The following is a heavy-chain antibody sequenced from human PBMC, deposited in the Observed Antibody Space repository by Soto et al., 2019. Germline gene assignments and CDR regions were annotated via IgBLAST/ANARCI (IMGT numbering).Heavy chain of an antibody. Sequence: VQLVESGGGLVQPGGSLRLSCAASGFTFSDYDMHWVRQARGKGLEWVSSIGHAGDSYSGDSVKGRFTISRENAKNTFHLQMNSLRPGDTAVYYCAALGAKIYWGQGALVTVSS. CDR1: GFTFSDYD. J-gene: IGHJ4*02. CDR2: IGHAGDS. D-gene: IGHD7-27*01. V-gene: IGHV3-13*01. CDR3: AALGAKIY.